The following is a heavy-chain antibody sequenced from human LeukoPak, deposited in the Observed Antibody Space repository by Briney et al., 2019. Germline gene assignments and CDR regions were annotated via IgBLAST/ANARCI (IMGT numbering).Heavy chain of an antibody. V-gene: IGHV1-18*01. D-gene: IGHD5-18*01. Sequence: ASVKVSRKASGFVFTGYGFTWVRQAPGQGLEWMGWISANDGKIHYSERHQGRVTMSTDTVTSTVYMELRSLRSDDTAVYYCARGGGYSYGYYWGQGTLVTVSS. CDR1: GFVFTGYG. CDR2: ISANDGKI. CDR3: ARGGGYSYGYY. J-gene: IGHJ4*02.